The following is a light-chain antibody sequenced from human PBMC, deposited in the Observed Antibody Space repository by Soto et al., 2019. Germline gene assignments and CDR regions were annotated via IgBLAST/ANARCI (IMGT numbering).Light chain of an antibody. CDR1: QSISSW. CDR2: DAS. Sequence: DSQMTQSPSTLSASVGARFTITCRASQSISSWLAWYQQKPGKAPKLLIYDASSLESGVPSRFSGSGSGTEFTLTISSLQPDDFATYYCQQYNSYLWTFDQGTKVDIK. V-gene: IGKV1-5*01. J-gene: IGKJ1*01. CDR3: QQYNSYLWT.